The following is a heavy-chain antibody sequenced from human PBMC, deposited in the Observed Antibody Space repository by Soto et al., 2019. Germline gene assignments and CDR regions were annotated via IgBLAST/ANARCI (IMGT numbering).Heavy chain of an antibody. CDR3: ARDRHDSSGYYCPFDY. Sequence: EVQLVESGGGLVQPGGSLRLSCAASGFTFSTYSMNWVRQAPGKGLEWVSSISSSSTYIYYADSVKGRFTISRDNAKNSLYLQMNSLRAEDTAVYYCARDRHDSSGYYCPFDYWGQGTLVTVSS. V-gene: IGHV3-21*01. CDR2: ISSSSTYI. D-gene: IGHD3-22*01. J-gene: IGHJ4*02. CDR1: GFTFSTYS.